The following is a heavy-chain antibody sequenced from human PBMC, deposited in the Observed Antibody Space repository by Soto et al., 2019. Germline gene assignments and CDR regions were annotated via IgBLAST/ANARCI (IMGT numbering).Heavy chain of an antibody. CDR3: ARGGPGYSHGYGAFDI. CDR1: GYTFTSYG. Sequence: ASVKVSCKASGYTFTSYGISWVRQAPGQGLEWMGWISAYNGNTNYAQKLQGRVTMTTDTSTSTAYMELRSLRSDDTAVYYCARGGPGYSHGYGAFDIWGQGTMVTVSS. CDR2: ISAYNGNT. D-gene: IGHD5-18*01. V-gene: IGHV1-18*01. J-gene: IGHJ3*02.